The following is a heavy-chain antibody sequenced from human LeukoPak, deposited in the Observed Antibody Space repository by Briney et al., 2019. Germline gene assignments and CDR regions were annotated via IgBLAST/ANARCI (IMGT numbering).Heavy chain of an antibody. CDR3: ARDPEGAITPEN. J-gene: IGHJ4*02. CDR2: ISYDGSNK. CDR1: GFTFSSYG. D-gene: IGHD1-26*01. V-gene: IGHV3-30*03. Sequence: PGGSLRLSCAASGFTFSSYGMHWVRQAPGKGLEWVAVISYDGSNKYYADSVKGRFTISRDNSKNTLYLQMNSLRAEDTAVYYCARDPEGAITPENWGQGTLVTVSS.